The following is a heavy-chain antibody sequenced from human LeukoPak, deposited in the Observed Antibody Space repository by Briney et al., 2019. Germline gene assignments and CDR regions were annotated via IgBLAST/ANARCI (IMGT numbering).Heavy chain of an antibody. D-gene: IGHD4-11*01. V-gene: IGHV1-69*13. CDR1: GGTFSSYA. J-gene: IGHJ4*02. CDR3: ASDSNYGDPLYYFDY. CDR2: MIPTFGTA. Sequence: ASVKVSCKASGGTFSSYAISWVRQAPGQGLEGMGRMIPTFGTANYAQKFQGRVTNTEDESTSIAYMELGRLRSDDTAVYYCASDSNYGDPLYYFDYWGQGTLVNVSS.